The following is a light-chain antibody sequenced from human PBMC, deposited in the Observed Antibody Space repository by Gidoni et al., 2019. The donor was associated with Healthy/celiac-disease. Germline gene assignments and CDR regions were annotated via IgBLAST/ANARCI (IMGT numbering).Light chain of an antibody. V-gene: IGLV1-40*01. CDR2: GNS. Sequence: QSVLTPPPSVSGAPGQRVTISCTGSSSNIGAGYDVHWYQQLPGTAPKLLIYGNSTRPSGVPDRFSGSKSGTSASLAITGLQAEDEADYYCQSYDSSLSGSGVFGGGTKLTVL. CDR1: SSNIGAGYD. J-gene: IGLJ2*01. CDR3: QSYDSSLSGSGV.